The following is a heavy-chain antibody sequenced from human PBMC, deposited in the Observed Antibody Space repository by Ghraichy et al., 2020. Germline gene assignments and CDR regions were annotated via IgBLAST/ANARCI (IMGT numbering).Heavy chain of an antibody. Sequence: LSLTCAASGFTFSSYSMNWVRQAPGKGLEWVSSISSSSSYIYYADSVKGRFTISRDNAKNSLYLQMNSLRAEDTAVYYFARDQDGYNWGVDYWGQGTLVTVSS. D-gene: IGHD5-24*01. CDR1: GFTFSSYS. V-gene: IGHV3-21*01. J-gene: IGHJ4*02. CDR2: ISSSSSYI. CDR3: ARDQDGYNWGVDY.